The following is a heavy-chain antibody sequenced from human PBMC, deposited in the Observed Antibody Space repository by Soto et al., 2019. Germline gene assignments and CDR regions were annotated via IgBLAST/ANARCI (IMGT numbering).Heavy chain of an antibody. CDR3: ARDLGYYDSSGYFDY. J-gene: IGHJ4*02. V-gene: IGHV3-11*01. Sequence: QVQLVESGGGLVKPGGSLRLSCAASGFTFSDYYMSWIRQAPGKGLEWVSYISSSDSIIYYADSVKGRFTISRDNAKNSVHLQMNSQRAEDTAVYYCARDLGYYDSSGYFDYWGQGTLVTVSS. CDR2: ISSSDSII. CDR1: GFTFSDYY. D-gene: IGHD3-22*01.